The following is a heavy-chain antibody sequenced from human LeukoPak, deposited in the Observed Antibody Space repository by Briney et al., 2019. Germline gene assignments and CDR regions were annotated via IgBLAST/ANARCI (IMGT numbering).Heavy chain of an antibody. Sequence: GASVKVSCKASGDTFTSYDINWVRQATGQGLEWMGWMNPNSGNTGYAQKFQGRVTMTRNTSISTAYMELSSLRSEDTAVYYCAFSPASIYYNFDYWGQGTLVIVSS. CDR1: GDTFTSYD. CDR3: AFSPASIYYNFDY. J-gene: IGHJ4*02. CDR2: MNPNSGNT. V-gene: IGHV1-8*01. D-gene: IGHD5-12*01.